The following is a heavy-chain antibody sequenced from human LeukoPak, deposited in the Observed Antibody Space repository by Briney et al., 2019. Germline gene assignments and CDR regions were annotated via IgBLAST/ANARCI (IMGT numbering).Heavy chain of an antibody. CDR1: GGSFSGYY. V-gene: IGHV4-34*01. CDR3: ARLWFGELLPYNWFDP. D-gene: IGHD3-10*01. J-gene: IGHJ5*02. Sequence: PSETLSLTCAVYGGSFSGYYWSWIRQPPGKGLEWIGEINHSGSTNYNPSLKSRVTISVDTSKNQFSLKLSSVTAADTAVYYCARLWFGELLPYNWFDPWGQGTLVTVSS. CDR2: INHSGST.